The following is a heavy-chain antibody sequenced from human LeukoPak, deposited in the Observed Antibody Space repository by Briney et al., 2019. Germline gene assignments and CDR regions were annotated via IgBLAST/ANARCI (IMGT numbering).Heavy chain of an antibody. CDR2: INHSGST. J-gene: IGHJ4*02. V-gene: IGHV4-39*07. D-gene: IGHD3-22*01. CDR1: GGSISSSSYY. Sequence: KPSETLSLTCIVSGGSISSSSYYWGWIRQPPGKGLEWIGEINHSGSTNYNPSLKSRVTISVDTSKNQFSLKLSSVTAADTAVYYCARGAAGRLYDSSGYYLVYWGQGTLVTVSS. CDR3: ARGAAGRLYDSSGYYLVY.